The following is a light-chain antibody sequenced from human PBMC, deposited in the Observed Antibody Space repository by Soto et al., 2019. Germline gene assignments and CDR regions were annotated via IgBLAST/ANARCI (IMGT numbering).Light chain of an antibody. CDR3: QQYGKSPQIT. Sequence: EIVLTQSPGTLSLSPGERATLSCRAIQSVSSSYLAWYQQIPGQAPRLLICGASTRATGIPDRFSGSGSVTDFSLTISRLEPEDFAVYYCQQYGKSPQITFGQGTRLENK. CDR1: QSVSSSY. V-gene: IGKV3-20*01. CDR2: GAS. J-gene: IGKJ5*01.